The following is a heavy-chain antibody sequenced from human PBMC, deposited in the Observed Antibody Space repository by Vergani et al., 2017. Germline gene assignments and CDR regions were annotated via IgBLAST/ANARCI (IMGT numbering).Heavy chain of an antibody. CDR1: GFKLDEYW. D-gene: IGHD2-2*03. Sequence: EVHLVESGGGLVQPGGSLRLSCVGSGFKLDEYWMSWVRQAPGKGLEWVADMKEDGADKKYVDSVKGRFTISRDNAKNSLFLQMNSLRAEDTAVYYCASTPGYCSSTSCYYMDAWGKGTTVTVSS. V-gene: IGHV3-7*01. CDR2: MKEDGADK. J-gene: IGHJ6*03. CDR3: ASTPGYCSSTSCYYMDA.